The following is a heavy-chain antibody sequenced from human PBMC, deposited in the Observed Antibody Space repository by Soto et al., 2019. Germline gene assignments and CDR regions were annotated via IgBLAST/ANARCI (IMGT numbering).Heavy chain of an antibody. D-gene: IGHD6-13*01. CDR1: GFTFSSYG. J-gene: IGHJ4*02. V-gene: IGHV3-30*18. CDR2: ISYDGGNK. CDR3: AKGDRIAAAGHFDY. Sequence: QVQLVESGGGVVQPGRSLRLSCAASGFTFSSYGMHWVRHAPGKGLEWVAVISYDGGNKYYADSVKGRFTISRDNSKNTLYLQMNSLRAEDTAVYYCAKGDRIAAAGHFDYWGQGTLVTFSS.